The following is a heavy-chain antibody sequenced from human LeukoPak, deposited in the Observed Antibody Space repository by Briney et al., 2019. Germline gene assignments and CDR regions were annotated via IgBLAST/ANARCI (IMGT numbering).Heavy chain of an antibody. V-gene: IGHV4-59*12. CDR1: GGSISSYY. Sequence: PSETLSLTCTVSGGSISSYYWSSIRQPPGKGLEWIGYIYYSGSTNYNPSLKSRVTISVDTSKNQFSLKLSSVTAADTAVYYWARVGSYPRHGMDYWGQGTLVTVSS. CDR2: IYYSGST. J-gene: IGHJ4*02. CDR3: ARVGSYPRHGMDY. D-gene: IGHD5-18*01.